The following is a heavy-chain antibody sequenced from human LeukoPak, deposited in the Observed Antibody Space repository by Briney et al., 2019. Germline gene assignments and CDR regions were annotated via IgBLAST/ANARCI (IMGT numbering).Heavy chain of an antibody. CDR1: GGTFNKYA. J-gene: IGHJ5*02. V-gene: IGHV1-69*06. CDR3: ATGGEILTGYYNGPSYNWFGP. CDR2: VIPNLGAT. D-gene: IGHD3-9*01. Sequence: GPSVRFSSQASGGTFNKYAISWARPAPGQGPEWMGGVIPNLGATNYAQKFQGRVTITADKSTSTVYMELNSLTSDDTAVYYCATGGEILTGYYNGPSYNWFGPWGQGTLVTVSS.